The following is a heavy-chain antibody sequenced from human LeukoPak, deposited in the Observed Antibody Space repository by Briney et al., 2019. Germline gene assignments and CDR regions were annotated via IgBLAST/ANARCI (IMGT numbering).Heavy chain of an antibody. J-gene: IGHJ3*02. CDR2: ISSSGSTI. V-gene: IGHV3-48*03. D-gene: IGHD5-12*01. CDR1: GFTFSSYE. CDR3: AREIRPWDIVATIQVGAFDI. Sequence: PGRSLRLSCAASGFTFSSYEMNWVRQAPGKGLERVSYISSSGSTIYYADSVKGRFTISRDNAKNSLYLQMNSLRAEDTAVYYWAREIRPWDIVATIQVGAFDIWGQGTMVTVSS.